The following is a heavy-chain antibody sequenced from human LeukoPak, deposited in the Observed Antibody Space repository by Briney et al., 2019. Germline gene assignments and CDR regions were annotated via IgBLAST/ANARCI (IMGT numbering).Heavy chain of an antibody. D-gene: IGHD6-13*01. CDR1: GGTFSSYA. Sequence: GASVKVSCKASGGTFSSYAISWVRQAPGQGHEWTGGIIPIFGTANYAQKFQGRVTITADKSTSTAYMELSSLRSEDTAVYYCARGRPTTSIAAAGVNWFDPWGQGTLVTVSS. V-gene: IGHV1-69*06. CDR2: IIPIFGTA. J-gene: IGHJ5*02. CDR3: ARGRPTTSIAAAGVNWFDP.